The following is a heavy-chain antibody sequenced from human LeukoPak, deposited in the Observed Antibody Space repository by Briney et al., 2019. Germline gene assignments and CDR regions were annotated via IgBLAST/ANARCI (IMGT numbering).Heavy chain of an antibody. D-gene: IGHD1-14*01. J-gene: IGHJ3*02. Sequence: RAASVKVSCKASGGTFSSYAISWVRQAPGQGLEWMGRIIPILGIANYAQKFQGRVTITADKSTSTAHMELSSLRSEDTAVYYCAREIPYDSTGTNAFDIWGQGTMVTVSS. CDR2: IIPILGIA. V-gene: IGHV1-69*04. CDR3: AREIPYDSTGTNAFDI. CDR1: GGTFSSYA.